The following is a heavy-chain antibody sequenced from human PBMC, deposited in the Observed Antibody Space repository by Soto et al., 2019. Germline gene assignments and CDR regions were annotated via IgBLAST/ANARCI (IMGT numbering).Heavy chain of an antibody. V-gene: IGHV3-30*18. Sequence: GGSLRLSCAASGFTFSSYGMHWVRQAPGKGLEWVAVISYDGSNKYYADSVKGRFTISRDNSKNTLYLQMNSLRAEDTAVYYCAKDTTNCSSTSCYYYYYYYMDVWGKGTTVTVSS. J-gene: IGHJ6*03. CDR2: ISYDGSNK. CDR3: AKDTTNCSSTSCYYYYYYYMDV. CDR1: GFTFSSYG. D-gene: IGHD2-2*01.